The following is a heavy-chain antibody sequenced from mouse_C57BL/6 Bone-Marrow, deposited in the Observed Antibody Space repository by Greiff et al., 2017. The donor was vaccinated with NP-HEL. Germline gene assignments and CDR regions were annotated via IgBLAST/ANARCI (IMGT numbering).Heavy chain of an antibody. J-gene: IGHJ3*01. CDR3: ASRDDYDWFAY. CDR1: GYTFTSYC. V-gene: IGHV1-64*01. CDR2: IHPNSGST. Sequence: QVQLQQPGAELVKPGASVKLSCKASGYTFTSYCMHWVKQRPGQGLEWIGMIHPNSGSTNYNEKFKGKATLTVDKSSSTAYMQLSSLTSEDSAVYYCASRDDYDWFAYWGQGTLVTVSA. D-gene: IGHD2-4*01.